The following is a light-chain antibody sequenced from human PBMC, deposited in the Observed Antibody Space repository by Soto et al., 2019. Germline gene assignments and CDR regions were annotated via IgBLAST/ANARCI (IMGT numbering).Light chain of an antibody. CDR3: QQRDNWPPTWT. Sequence: ETVMTQSPATLSLSPGERATLSCRASQSVGSYLAWYQQKPGQAPRLLIHGASNRAAGIPVRFSGSGSGTDFTLTISSLEPEDFAVYYCQQRDNWPPTWTFGQGTKVDIK. CDR1: QSVGSY. V-gene: IGKV3-11*01. J-gene: IGKJ1*01. CDR2: GAS.